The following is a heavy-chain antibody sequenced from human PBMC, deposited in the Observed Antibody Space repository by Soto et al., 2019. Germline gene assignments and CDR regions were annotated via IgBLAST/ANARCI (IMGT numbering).Heavy chain of an antibody. CDR2: IYYSGGT. Sequence: PSETLSLTCTVSGGSISCYYWSLIRQPPGKGLEWIGYIYYSGGTNYSPSLKSRVTVSVDTSKSQFSLKLSSVTAADTDVYYCARASQYNWNAPLTDYWGQGTPVTVSS. D-gene: IGHD1-20*01. V-gene: IGHV4-59*01. CDR1: GGSISCYY. CDR3: ARASQYNWNAPLTDY. J-gene: IGHJ4*02.